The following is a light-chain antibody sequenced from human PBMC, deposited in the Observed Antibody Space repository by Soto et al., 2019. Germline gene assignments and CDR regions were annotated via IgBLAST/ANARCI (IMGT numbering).Light chain of an antibody. CDR2: GTS. V-gene: IGKV3-20*01. J-gene: IGKJ4*01. Sequence: EIVLTQSPGTLSLSPGETATLSCRASQSVSSSYLAWYQQKPGQAPRLLIYGTSSRATAIPDRFSGSGSGTDFTLTISRLEPEDFAVYSCQQYGYSVTFGGGTKVEIK. CDR3: QQYGYSVT. CDR1: QSVSSSY.